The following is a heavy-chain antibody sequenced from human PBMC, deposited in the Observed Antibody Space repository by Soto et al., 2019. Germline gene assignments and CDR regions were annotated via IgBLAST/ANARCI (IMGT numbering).Heavy chain of an antibody. J-gene: IGHJ5*02. CDR3: ARRGSWYGTNWFDP. D-gene: IGHD6-13*01. CDR1: GASISSYH. CDR2: ISHSGTT. V-gene: IGHV4-59*08. Sequence: PSETLSLTCTVSGASISSYHWSWVRQPPGKGLEWIGYISHSGTTNYNPSLKSRVTISVDTSKNQFSLKLSSVTAADTAVYYCARRGSWYGTNWFDPWGQGTLVTVSS.